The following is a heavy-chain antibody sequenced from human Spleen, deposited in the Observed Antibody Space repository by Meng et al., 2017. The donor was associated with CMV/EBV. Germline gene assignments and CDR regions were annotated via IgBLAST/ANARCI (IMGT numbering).Heavy chain of an antibody. D-gene: IGHD5-24*01. Sequence: GESLKISCKGSGYSFSSYWIGWVRHMPGKGLEWMGIIYPGDSDTRYNPSFQGQVIISADKSMNTAYLQWSSLKASDTATYYCTRPRSYVEMASNHRITPGYIDCWGQGTLVTVSS. V-gene: IGHV5-51*01. CDR3: TRPRSYVEMASNHRITPGYIDC. J-gene: IGHJ4*02. CDR1: GYSFSSYW. CDR2: IYPGDSDT.